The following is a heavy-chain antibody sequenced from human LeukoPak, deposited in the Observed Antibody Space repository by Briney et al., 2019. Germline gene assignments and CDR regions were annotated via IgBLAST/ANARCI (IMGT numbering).Heavy chain of an antibody. CDR1: GYTFTIYG. D-gene: IGHD3-9*01. V-gene: IGHV1-18*01. Sequence: ASVKVSCKASGYTFTIYGITWVRQAPGQGLEWMGWISTYNGNTNYAQKFRGRLTMTRDMSTSTVYMELSSLRSEDTAVYYCARGSRPVYNLLTGKRYFDYWGQGTLLTVSS. CDR3: ARGSRPVYNLLTGKRYFDY. CDR2: ISTYNGNT. J-gene: IGHJ4*02.